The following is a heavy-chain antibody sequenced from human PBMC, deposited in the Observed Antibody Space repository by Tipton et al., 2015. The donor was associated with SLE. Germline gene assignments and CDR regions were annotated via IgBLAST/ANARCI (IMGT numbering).Heavy chain of an antibody. J-gene: IGHJ5*02. Sequence: QSGPEVKKPGASVKVSCKASGYTFTSFDINWVRQASGQGLEWMGWMNPNSGSTVYAQKFQGRVTMTRNTSMSTAYMDLSSLKSEDTAVYFCARESGDLWGQGTLVTVSS. CDR2: MNPNSGST. CDR3: ARESGDL. CDR1: GYTFTSFD. D-gene: IGHD1-26*01. V-gene: IGHV1-8*01.